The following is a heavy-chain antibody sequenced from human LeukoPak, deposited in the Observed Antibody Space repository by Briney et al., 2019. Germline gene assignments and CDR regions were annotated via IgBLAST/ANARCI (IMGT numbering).Heavy chain of an antibody. Sequence: GGSLRLSCAASGFTFDDYAMHWVRQAPGKGLEWVSGISWNSGSIGYADSGKGRFTISRDNAKNSLYLQMNSLRAEDTAVYYCARDLIVVVPASALSFVWAPRPYYYYYMDVWGKGTTVTISS. CDR3: ARDLIVVVPASALSFVWAPRPYYYYYMDV. D-gene: IGHD2-2*01. CDR1: GFTFDDYA. J-gene: IGHJ6*03. CDR2: ISWNSGSI. V-gene: IGHV3-9*01.